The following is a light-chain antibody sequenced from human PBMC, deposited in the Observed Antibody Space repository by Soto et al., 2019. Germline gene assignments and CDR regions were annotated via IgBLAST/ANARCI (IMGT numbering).Light chain of an antibody. CDR2: DAS. J-gene: IGKJ1*01. Sequence: DIVLTQSPGTLSLSPGERATLSCRASQSVTNTSLAWYQQRPGQPPRALIYDASRRATGIPARFSGSGSGTDFTLTISRLEPEDFAVYYCQQCCFSPRTFGQGTKVEI. CDR1: QSVTNTS. V-gene: IGKV3-20*01. CDR3: QQCCFSPRT.